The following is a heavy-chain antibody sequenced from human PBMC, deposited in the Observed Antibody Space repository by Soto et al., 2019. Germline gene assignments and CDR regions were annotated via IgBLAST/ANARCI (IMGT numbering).Heavy chain of an antibody. CDR3: AAYRRGEGGRGY. J-gene: IGHJ4*02. Sequence: QVQLQESGPGVVKPSETLSLTCTVSGASVSSHHWTWIRQPPGKGLEWIGDYSDSASYSPSLKSRVTISAGPSKNQSSLTLSSVTAADTAVYYCAAYRRGEGGRGYWGQGTLVTVSS. D-gene: IGHD6-19*01. CDR1: GASVSSHH. CDR2: DYSDSA. V-gene: IGHV4-59*08.